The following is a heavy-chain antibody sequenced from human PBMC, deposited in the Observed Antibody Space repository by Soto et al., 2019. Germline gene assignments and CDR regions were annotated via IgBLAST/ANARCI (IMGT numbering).Heavy chain of an antibody. J-gene: IGHJ6*02. CDR1: GFTFSSYG. V-gene: IGHV3-30*18. CDR3: AQQNGGYCSGGTCYYYYGMDV. CDR2: ISYDGSNK. D-gene: IGHD2-15*01. Sequence: QVPLVESGGGVVQPGRSLRLSCAASGFTFSSYGMHWVRQAPGKGLEWVAVISYDGSNKYYADSVKGRFTISRDNSKNTLYLQMNSLLAEDTAVYYCAQQNGGYCSGGTCYYYYGMDVWGQGTTVTVSS.